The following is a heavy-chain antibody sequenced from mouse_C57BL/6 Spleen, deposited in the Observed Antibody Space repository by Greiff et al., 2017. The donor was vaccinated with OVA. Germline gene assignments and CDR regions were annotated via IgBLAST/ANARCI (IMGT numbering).Heavy chain of an antibody. D-gene: IGHD1-1*01. V-gene: IGHV1-53*01. CDR2: INPSNGGT. J-gene: IGHJ1*03. CDR3: AREGYYYGSSYWYFDV. Sequence: QVQLQQPGTELVKPGASVKLSCKASGYTFTSYWMHWVKQRPGQGLEWIGNINPSNGGTNYNEKFKSKATLTVDKSSSTDYMQLSSLTSEDSAVYYCAREGYYYGSSYWYFDVWGTGTTVTVSS. CDR1: GYTFTSYW.